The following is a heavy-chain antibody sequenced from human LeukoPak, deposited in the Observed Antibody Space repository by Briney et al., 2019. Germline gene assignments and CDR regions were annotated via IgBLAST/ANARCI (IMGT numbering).Heavy chain of an antibody. V-gene: IGHV3-49*03. CDR2: ISSKAYGGAT. J-gene: IGHJ4*02. CDR1: GFTLGDYA. Sequence: PGGPLRLPCTASGFTLGDYAMSWFPQAPGKGLEWVGFISSKAYGGATEYAASVKGTFIISRDDSKSISYLQMNSLKTEDTAVYYCTRLVVAAKLFDYWGQGTLVTVSS. D-gene: IGHD2-15*01. CDR3: TRLVVAAKLFDY.